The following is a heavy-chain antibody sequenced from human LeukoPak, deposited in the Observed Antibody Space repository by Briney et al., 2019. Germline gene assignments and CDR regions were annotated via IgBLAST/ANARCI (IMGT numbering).Heavy chain of an antibody. CDR1: GGSISSYY. CDR3: ARDGRFPPEVLPRYFDY. D-gene: IGHD1-26*01. J-gene: IGHJ4*02. CDR2: IYYSGST. V-gene: IGHV4-59*12. Sequence: SETLSLTCTVSGGSISSYYWSWIRQPPGKGLEWIGNIYYSGSTYYNPSLKSRVTISVDTSKNQFSLKLSSVTAADTAVYYCARDGRFPPEVLPRYFDYWGQGTLVTVSS.